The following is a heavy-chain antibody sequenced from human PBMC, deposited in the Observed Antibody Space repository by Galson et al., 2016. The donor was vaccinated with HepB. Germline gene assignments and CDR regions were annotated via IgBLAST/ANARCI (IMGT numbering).Heavy chain of an antibody. CDR3: SRGYSFGPDH. J-gene: IGHJ4*02. V-gene: IGHV6-1*01. CDR2: TYYRSKWYN. CDR1: GDSVSSNSAA. Sequence: CAISGDSVSSNSAAWNWIRQSPSRGLQWLGRTYYRSKWYNDYVVSVKSRITIIPDTSKNQVSLQLSSVTPDDSAVYYCSRGYSFGPDHWGQGTLVTVSS. D-gene: IGHD5-18*01.